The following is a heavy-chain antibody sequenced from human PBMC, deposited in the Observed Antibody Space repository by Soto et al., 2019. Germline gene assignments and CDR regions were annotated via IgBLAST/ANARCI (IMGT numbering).Heavy chain of an antibody. V-gene: IGHV1-69*02. Sequence: QVPLVQSGAEVKKPGSSVKVSCKASGGTFSSYTISWVRQAPGQGLEWMGRIIPILGIANYAQKFQGRVTITADKSTSTAYMELSSLRSEDTAVYYCAKGLYYYDSSGYSPSGYWGQGTLVTVSS. J-gene: IGHJ4*02. CDR1: GGTFSSYT. CDR2: IIPILGIA. D-gene: IGHD3-22*01. CDR3: AKGLYYYDSSGYSPSGY.